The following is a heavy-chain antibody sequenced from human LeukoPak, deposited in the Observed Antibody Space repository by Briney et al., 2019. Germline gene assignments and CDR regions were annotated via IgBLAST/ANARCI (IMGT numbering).Heavy chain of an antibody. V-gene: IGHV4-59*12. CDR2: IYYSGST. D-gene: IGHD3-3*01. J-gene: IGHJ4*02. Sequence: PSETLSLTCTVSGGSISSYYWSWIRQPPGKGLEWIGYIYYSGSTNYNPSLKSRVTISVDTSKNQFSLKLSSVTAADTAVYYRAREARPNCSSTSCTAGYDFWSGYPSDYWGQGTLVTVSS. CDR1: GGSISSYY. CDR3: AREARPNCSSTSCTAGYDFWSGYPSDY.